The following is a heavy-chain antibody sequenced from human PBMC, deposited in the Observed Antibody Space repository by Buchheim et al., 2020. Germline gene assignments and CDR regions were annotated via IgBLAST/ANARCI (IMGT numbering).Heavy chain of an antibody. J-gene: IGHJ4*02. D-gene: IGHD2-15*01. V-gene: IGHV3-74*02. Sequence: VQLVESGGGLVQPGGSLRLSCAASGFTVSSHWMHWVRQAPGKGLVWVSRVSNDGFSTNYADFVEGRFTISRDSATNTVYLPMNSLRAEDTALYYCARGIAVDRPLLDYWGQGTL. CDR1: GFTVSSHW. CDR2: VSNDGFST. CDR3: ARGIAVDRPLLDY.